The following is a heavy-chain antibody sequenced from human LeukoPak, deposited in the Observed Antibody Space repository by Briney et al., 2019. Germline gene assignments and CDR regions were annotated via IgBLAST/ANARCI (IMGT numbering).Heavy chain of an antibody. Sequence: GGSLRLSCAASGFTFSSYGMHWVRQAPGKGLGWVAFIRYDGSNKYYADSVKGRFTISRDNSKNTVYLQMNSLRPEDTAVYYCANPPLWGNYDILTGYGFWGQGTLVTVSS. CDR2: IRYDGSNK. J-gene: IGHJ4*02. CDR3: ANPPLWGNYDILTGYGF. D-gene: IGHD3-9*01. CDR1: GFTFSSYG. V-gene: IGHV3-30*02.